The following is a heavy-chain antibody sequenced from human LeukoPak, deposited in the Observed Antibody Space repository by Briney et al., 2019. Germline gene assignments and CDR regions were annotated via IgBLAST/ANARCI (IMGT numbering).Heavy chain of an antibody. Sequence: SETLSLTCTVSGGSISSDSYYWAWIRQPPGKGLEWIASIYYSGSTYYNPSLKSRVTISEDTSRNQFSLKLSFVTAADTAVYYCASLAVAGLSEGYWGQGTLVIVSS. CDR3: ASLAVAGLSEGY. V-gene: IGHV4-39*01. J-gene: IGHJ4*02. CDR2: IYYSGST. CDR1: GGSISSDSYY. D-gene: IGHD6-19*01.